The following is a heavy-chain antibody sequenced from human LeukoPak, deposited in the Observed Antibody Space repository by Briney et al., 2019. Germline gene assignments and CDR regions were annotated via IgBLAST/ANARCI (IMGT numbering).Heavy chain of an antibody. J-gene: IGHJ4*02. V-gene: IGHV3-23*01. CDR1: GFTLSSYA. Sequence: GGSLRLSCAASGFTLSSYAMSWVRQAPGKGLEWVSGISGSGRSTNYADSVKGRFTISRDNSKNTLYLQMNSLRAEDTAIYYSARSPYNWNYGDYWGQGTLVTVSS. CDR3: ARSPYNWNYGDY. CDR2: ISGSGRST. D-gene: IGHD1-20*01.